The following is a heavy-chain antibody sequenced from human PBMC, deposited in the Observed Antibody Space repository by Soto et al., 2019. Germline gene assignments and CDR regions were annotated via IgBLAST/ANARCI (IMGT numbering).Heavy chain of an antibody. V-gene: IGHV4-4*02. CDR1: GGSISSSNW. Sequence: SETLSLTCAVSGGSISSSNWWSWVREPPGKGLEWIGEIYHSGSTNYNPSLKSRVTISVDKSKNQFSLKLSSVTAADTAVYYCARAQYYYSYSGMDVWCPGTAVTVS. J-gene: IGHJ6*02. CDR2: IYHSGST. CDR3: ARAQYYYSYSGMDV.